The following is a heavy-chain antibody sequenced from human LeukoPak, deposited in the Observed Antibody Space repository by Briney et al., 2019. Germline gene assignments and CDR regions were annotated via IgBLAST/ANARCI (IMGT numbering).Heavy chain of an antibody. J-gene: IGHJ5*02. Sequence: SETLSLTCTVSGGSISSSSYYWGWIRQPPGKGLEWIGSIYYSGSTYYNPSLKSRVTISVDTSKNQFSLKLSSVTAADTAVYYCARALWFGELSDWFDPWGQGTLVTVSS. D-gene: IGHD3-10*01. CDR2: IYYSGST. CDR3: ARALWFGELSDWFDP. V-gene: IGHV4-39*01. CDR1: GGSISSSSYY.